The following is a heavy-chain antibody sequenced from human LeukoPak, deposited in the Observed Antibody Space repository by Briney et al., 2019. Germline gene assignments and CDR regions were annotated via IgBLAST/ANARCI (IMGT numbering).Heavy chain of an antibody. CDR3: ARESEWLRYYHYYYGMDV. V-gene: IGHV3-21*01. Sequence: GGSLRLSSAASGFTFSSYSMNWVRQAPGKGLEWVSSISSSSSYIYYADSVKGRFTISRDNAKNSLYLQMNSLRAEDTAVYYCARESEWLRYYHYYYGMDVWGQGTTVTVSS. D-gene: IGHD5-12*01. CDR1: GFTFSSYS. CDR2: ISSSSSYI. J-gene: IGHJ6*02.